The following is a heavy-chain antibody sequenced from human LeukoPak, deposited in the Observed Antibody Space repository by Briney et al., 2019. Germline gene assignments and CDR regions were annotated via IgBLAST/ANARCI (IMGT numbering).Heavy chain of an antibody. Sequence: SETLSLTCTVSGGSISSYYWSWIRQPPGKELEWIGYIYYSGSTYYNPSLKSRVTISVDTSKNQFSLKLSSVTAADTAVYYCARAVNYGDFFDSWGQGTLVTVSS. CDR1: GGSISSYY. CDR2: IYYSGST. D-gene: IGHD4-17*01. V-gene: IGHV4-59*12. J-gene: IGHJ4*02. CDR3: ARAVNYGDFFDS.